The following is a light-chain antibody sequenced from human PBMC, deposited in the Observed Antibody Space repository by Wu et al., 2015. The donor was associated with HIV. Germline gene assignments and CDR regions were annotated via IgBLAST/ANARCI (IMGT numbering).Light chain of an antibody. CDR2: DAS. CDR3: QQRTNWLGT. J-gene: IGKJ1*01. CDR1: ESISSX. V-gene: IGKV3-11*01. Sequence: PGERAPLVPRRASESISSXLAWYQXKPGQTPRLLIYDASNRATGVPARFSGSASETEFTLTISSLEPEDFAVYFCQQRTNWLGTFGQGTKVEIK.